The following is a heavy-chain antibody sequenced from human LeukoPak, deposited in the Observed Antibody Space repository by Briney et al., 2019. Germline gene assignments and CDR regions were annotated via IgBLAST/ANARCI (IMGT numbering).Heavy chain of an antibody. J-gene: IGHJ3*02. Sequence: GGSLRLSCAASGLTFSSYAMSWVRQAPGKGLEWVSTITGSGGITYYADSVKGRFTISRDNSKSTLFLQMNSLRAEDTAVYYCAKGGVAGTFDIWGQGTMLTVSS. CDR3: AKGGVAGTFDI. CDR2: ITGSGGIT. CDR1: GLTFSSYA. V-gene: IGHV3-23*01. D-gene: IGHD6-19*01.